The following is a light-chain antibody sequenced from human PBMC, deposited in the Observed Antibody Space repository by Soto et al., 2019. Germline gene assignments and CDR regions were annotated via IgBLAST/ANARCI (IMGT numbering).Light chain of an antibody. Sequence: QSALTQPASVSGSPGQSITISCTGTSSDIGLYNYVSWYQQHPGKAPKLMISEVTNRPSGVSDRFSGSKSGNTASLTISGLQAEDEADYYCSSFTSRFTFVFGTGTKVTVL. CDR2: EVT. CDR1: SSDIGLYNY. V-gene: IGLV2-14*01. CDR3: SSFTSRFTFV. J-gene: IGLJ1*01.